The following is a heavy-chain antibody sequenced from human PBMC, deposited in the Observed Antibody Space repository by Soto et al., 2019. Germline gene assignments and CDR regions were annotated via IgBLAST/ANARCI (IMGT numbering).Heavy chain of an antibody. CDR3: ARTRMIESWIDS. CDR2: VYYTGST. J-gene: IGHJ6*03. V-gene: IGHV4-59*01. CDR1: GSSISSYY. D-gene: IGHD3-16*01. Sequence: SETLSLTCNVPGSSISSYYWSWIRQPPGKGLEWIGYVYYTGSTLYNHSLKSRVTISVDMSKKEFSLRLSSVIDADTAVYYCARTRMIESWIDSWGNGTTVTVS.